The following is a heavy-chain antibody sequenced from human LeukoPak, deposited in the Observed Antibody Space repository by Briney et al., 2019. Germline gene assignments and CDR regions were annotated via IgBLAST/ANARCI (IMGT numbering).Heavy chain of an antibody. Sequence: SETLSLTCTVSGGSISSSSYYWGWIRQPPGKGLEWIGSIYYSGSTYYNPSLKSRVTISVDTSKNQFSLKLSSVTAADTAVYYCASMTTVVTNRFDYWGQGTLVTVSS. J-gene: IGHJ4*02. CDR1: GGSISSSSYY. CDR3: ASMTTVVTNRFDY. V-gene: IGHV4-39*07. CDR2: IYYSGST. D-gene: IGHD4-23*01.